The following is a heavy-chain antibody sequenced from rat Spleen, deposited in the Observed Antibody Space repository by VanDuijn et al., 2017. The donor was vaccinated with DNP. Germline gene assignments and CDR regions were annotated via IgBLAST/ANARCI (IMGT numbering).Heavy chain of an antibody. CDR3: TTNWENDY. J-gene: IGHJ2*01. CDR2: ITNTGDST. Sequence: EVQLVESGGGLVQPGRSLKLSCVGSGFTFNNYWMTWIRQAPGKGLEWVASITNTGDSTYYPDSVKGRFTISRDNAKSTLYLQMNILRSEDTATYYCTTNWENDYWGQGVMVTVSS. CDR1: GFTFNNYW. D-gene: IGHD5-1*01. V-gene: IGHV5-31*01.